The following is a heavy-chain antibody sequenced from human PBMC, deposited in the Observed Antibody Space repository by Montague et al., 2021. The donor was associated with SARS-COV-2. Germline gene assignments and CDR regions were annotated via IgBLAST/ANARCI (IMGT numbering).Heavy chain of an antibody. Sequence: QSAAEVKTPGESLRISCKGSGYSFTSYWISWVRQMPGKGLEWMGRIDPSDSYTNYSPSFQGHVTISADKSISTAYLQWSSLKASDTAMYYCARRGAPAGYCSSTSCPYYFDYWGQGTLVTVSS. J-gene: IGHJ4*02. CDR3: ARRGAPAGYCSSTSCPYYFDY. CDR2: IDPSDSYT. V-gene: IGHV5-10-1*01. D-gene: IGHD2-2*01. CDR1: GYSFTSYW.